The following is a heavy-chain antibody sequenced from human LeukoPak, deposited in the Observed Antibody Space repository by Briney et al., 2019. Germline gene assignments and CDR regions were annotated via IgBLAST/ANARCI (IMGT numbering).Heavy chain of an antibody. CDR2: IHYSGST. CDR3: ARGELLYDY. Sequence: SQTLSLTCTVPGGSFTSADNYCSWIRQPPGKGLEWIGYIHYSGSTFYNPSLKSRVTMSVDTSKNQFSLKLNSVTAADTAVYYCARGELLYDYWGQGTLVTVSS. D-gene: IGHD2-21*02. J-gene: IGHJ4*02. V-gene: IGHV4-30-4*01. CDR1: GGSFTSADNY.